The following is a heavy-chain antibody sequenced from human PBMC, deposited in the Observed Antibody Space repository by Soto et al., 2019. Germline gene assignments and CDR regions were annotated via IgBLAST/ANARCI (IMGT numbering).Heavy chain of an antibody. CDR3: TRQGGYCGGGSCYAFNDY. CDR1: GFTFSASA. CDR2: VRSKTNNYAT. Sequence: EVQLVESGGGLVQPGGSLKLSCAASGFTFSASAMHWVRQASGKGLEWVGRVRSKTNNYATAYGASVEGRFTISRDDSKNTEYLQMNSLKIEDTAVYYCTRQGGYCGGGSCYAFNDYWGQGSRVTVSS. J-gene: IGHJ4*02. D-gene: IGHD2-15*01. V-gene: IGHV3-73*01.